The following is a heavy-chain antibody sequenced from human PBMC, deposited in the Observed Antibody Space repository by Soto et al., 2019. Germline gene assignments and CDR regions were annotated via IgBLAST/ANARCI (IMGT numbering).Heavy chain of an antibody. D-gene: IGHD6-19*01. Sequence: QVQLVQSGAEVKKPGASVKVSCKASGYTFTSYGISWVRQAPGQGLEWMGWTSAYNGNTNYAQKLQGRVTKTTDTSTRTAYMELRSLRSDDTAVYYCARRQWLVGGYYYGMDVWGQGTTVTVSS. CDR3: ARRQWLVGGYYYGMDV. J-gene: IGHJ6*02. CDR2: TSAYNGNT. CDR1: GYTFTSYG. V-gene: IGHV1-18*01.